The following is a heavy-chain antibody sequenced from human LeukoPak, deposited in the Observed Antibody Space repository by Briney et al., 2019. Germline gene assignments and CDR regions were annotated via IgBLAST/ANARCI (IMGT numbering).Heavy chain of an antibody. V-gene: IGHV3-7*01. CDR1: GFTFTRYW. CDR3: AAHAGP. J-gene: IGHJ5*02. CDR2: IKEDGSEI. Sequence: SGGSLRLSCAASGFTFTRYWMTWVRQAPGRGLEWVANIKEDGSEIYYLDSVKGRFTISRDNAKNSLYLQMNSLTPEDTAVYYCAAHAGPWGQGTLVTVSS.